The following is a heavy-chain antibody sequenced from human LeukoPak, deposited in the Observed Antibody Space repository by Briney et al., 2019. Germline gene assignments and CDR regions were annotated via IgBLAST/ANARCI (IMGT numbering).Heavy chain of an antibody. D-gene: IGHD3-10*01. J-gene: IGHJ4*02. Sequence: PGGSLRLSCAGAGFSFNTHTINWVRQAPGKGLEWVSSISGSSTYIYYADSVRGRFTISRDNAKNSLYLQMDSLRAEDTAVYYCARDKSAGADTGSSFYYWGQGALVTVSS. CDR1: GFSFNTHT. V-gene: IGHV3-21*04. CDR2: ISGSSTYI. CDR3: ARDKSAGADTGSSFYY.